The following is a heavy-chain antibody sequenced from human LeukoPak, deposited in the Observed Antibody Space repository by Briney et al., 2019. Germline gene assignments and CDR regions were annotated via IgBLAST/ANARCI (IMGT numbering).Heavy chain of an antibody. CDR2: ISAYNGNT. CDR1: GHTFTSYG. CDR3: ARVPTYYYDSSGYYDY. V-gene: IGHV1-18*01. J-gene: IGHJ4*02. Sequence: GASVKVSCKASGHTFTSYGISWVRQAPGQGLEWMGWISAYNGNTNYAQKLQGRVTMTTDTSTSTAYMELRSLRSDDTAVYYCARVPTYYYDSSGYYDYWGQGTLVTVSS. D-gene: IGHD3-22*01.